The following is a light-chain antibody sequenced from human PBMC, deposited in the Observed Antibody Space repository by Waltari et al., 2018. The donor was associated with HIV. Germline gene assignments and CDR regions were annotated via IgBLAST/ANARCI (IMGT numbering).Light chain of an antibody. J-gene: IGKJ4*01. V-gene: IGKV3-11*01. CDR2: DVS. CDR3: QQRKNWPLT. CDR1: QRVSSD. Sequence: EIVLTQSPATLSLSPGARATLSCRASQRVSSDLVWYQQKPGQAPRLLMYDVSNRATGIPARFSGSGSGKDFTLTISSLEPEDFAVYYCQQRKNWPLTFGGGTKVEIK.